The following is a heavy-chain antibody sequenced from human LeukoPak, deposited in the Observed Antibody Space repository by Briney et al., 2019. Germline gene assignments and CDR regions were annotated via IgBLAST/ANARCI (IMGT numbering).Heavy chain of an antibody. CDR2: IYPGDSDT. CDR3: ARSKRITIFGVAASDI. D-gene: IGHD3-3*01. V-gene: IGHV5-51*01. J-gene: IGHJ3*02. CDR1: GYSFTSYW. Sequence: GESLKISCKGSGYSFTSYWIGWVRQMPGKGLEWMGIIYPGDSDTRYSPSFQGQVTISADKSISTAYLQWSSLKASDTAMYYCARSKRITIFGVAASDIWGQGTMVTVSS.